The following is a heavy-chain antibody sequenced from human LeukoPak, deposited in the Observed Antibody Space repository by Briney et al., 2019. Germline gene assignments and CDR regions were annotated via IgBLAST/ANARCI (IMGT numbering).Heavy chain of an antibody. CDR3: ARDGYYEFWIGYYTL. CDR1: GGTFSSYA. J-gene: IGHJ4*02. Sequence: SVKVSCKASGGTFSSYAISWVRQAPGQGLEWMGGLIPIFGTPNYAQKLQGRVTIIADESTNTAYMELTSLTSEDTAVYYCARDGYYEFWIGYYTLWGQGTLVTVSS. V-gene: IGHV1-69*01. D-gene: IGHD3-3*01. CDR2: LIPIFGTP.